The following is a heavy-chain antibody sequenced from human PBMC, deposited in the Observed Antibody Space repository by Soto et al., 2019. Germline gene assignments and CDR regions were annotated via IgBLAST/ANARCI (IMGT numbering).Heavy chain of an antibody. J-gene: IGHJ4*02. CDR3: ARMTFDDYFDY. CDR2: IYYSGST. D-gene: IGHD2-21*02. Sequence: QVQLQESGPGLVKPSETLSLTCTVSGGSISSYYWSCIRQPPGKGLEWIGYIYYSGSTNYNPSLKSRVNTSVDTSKNQFSLKLSSVTAADTAVYYCARMTFDDYFDYWGQGTLVTVSS. CDR1: GGSISSYY. V-gene: IGHV4-59*01.